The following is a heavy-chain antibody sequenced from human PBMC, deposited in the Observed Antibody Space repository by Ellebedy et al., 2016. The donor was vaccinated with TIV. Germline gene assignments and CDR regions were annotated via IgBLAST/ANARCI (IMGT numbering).Heavy chain of an antibody. D-gene: IGHD3-22*01. CDR3: AVGVYYDSSGSNAFDI. V-gene: IGHV1-18*01. CDR2: ISAYNGNT. Sequence: AASVKVSCKASGYTFTSYDINWVRQAPGQGLEWMGWISAYNGNTNYAQKLQGRVTMTTDTSTSTAYMELRSLRSDDTAVYYCAVGVYYDSSGSNAFDIWGQGTMVTVSS. J-gene: IGHJ3*02. CDR1: GYTFTSYD.